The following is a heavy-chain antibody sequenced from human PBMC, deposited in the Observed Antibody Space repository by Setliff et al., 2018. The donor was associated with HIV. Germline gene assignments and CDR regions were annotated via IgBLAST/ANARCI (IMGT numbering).Heavy chain of an antibody. CDR1: GFAFSQYS. V-gene: IGHV3-21*01. CDR3: ARIPNHSSGFDY. CDR2: ISGSSSYW. J-gene: IGHJ4*02. Sequence: PGGSLRLSCAASGFAFSQYSMSWVRQTPGKGLEWVSSISGSSSYWKYADSVKGRFTVSRDNAKNSLFLQMNSLRAGDTAVYYCARIPNHSSGFDYWGQGTPVTVSS. D-gene: IGHD3-22*01.